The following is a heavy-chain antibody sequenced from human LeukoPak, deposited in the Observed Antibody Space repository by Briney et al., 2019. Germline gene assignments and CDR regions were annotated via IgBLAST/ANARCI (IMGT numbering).Heavy chain of an antibody. V-gene: IGHV4-39*07. Sequence: SETLSLTCTVSGGSISSSSYYWGWIRQTPGKGLEWIGSIYYSGSTFYSPSLKSRVTISVDTSKNQFSLKLSSVTAADTAVYYCARRARACGGDCYLFDYWGQGTLVTVSS. CDR3: ARRARACGGDCYLFDY. CDR1: GGSISSSSYY. CDR2: IYYSGST. J-gene: IGHJ4*02. D-gene: IGHD2-21*02.